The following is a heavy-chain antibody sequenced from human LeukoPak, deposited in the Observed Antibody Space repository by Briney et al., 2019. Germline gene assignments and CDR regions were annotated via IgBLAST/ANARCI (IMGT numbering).Heavy chain of an antibody. CDR3: AKVDEYYFDY. V-gene: IGHV3-30*02. CDR2: IRYDGSNK. Sequence: GGSLRLSCAASGFTFSSYGMHWVRQAPGKGLEWVAFIRYDGSNKYYADSVKGRFTISRDNSKNTLYLQMNSLRAEDTAVYCCAKVDEYYFDYWGQGTLVTVSS. CDR1: GFTFSSYG. J-gene: IGHJ4*02.